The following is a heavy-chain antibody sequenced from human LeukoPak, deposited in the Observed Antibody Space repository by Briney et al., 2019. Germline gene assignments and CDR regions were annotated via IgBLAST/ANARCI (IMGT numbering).Heavy chain of an antibody. J-gene: IGHJ4*02. D-gene: IGHD2-2*01. CDR1: GGTFSSYA. CDR3: AAGCSSTSCYLKGPLDY. V-gene: IGHV1-69*13. Sequence: GASVKVSCKASGGTFSSYAISWVRQAPGQGLEWMGGIIPIFGTANYAQKFQGRVTITADESTGTAYMELSSLRSEDTAVYYCAAGCSSTSCYLKGPLDYWGQGTLVTVSS. CDR2: IIPIFGTA.